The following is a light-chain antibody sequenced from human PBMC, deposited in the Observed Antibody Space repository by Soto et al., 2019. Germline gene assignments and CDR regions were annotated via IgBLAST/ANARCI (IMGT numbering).Light chain of an antibody. CDR1: QGVGST. J-gene: IGKJ4*01. CDR3: QHYLTWPLA. Sequence: ELVLTQSPATLSVSPGESATLSCRASQGVGSTLAWYQQKPGRAPRLLIYDAYIRATGIPARFSGAGSGTEFTLTISRLQSDDCAVYYCQHYLTWPLAFGGGTRVEI. CDR2: DAY. V-gene: IGKV3-15*01.